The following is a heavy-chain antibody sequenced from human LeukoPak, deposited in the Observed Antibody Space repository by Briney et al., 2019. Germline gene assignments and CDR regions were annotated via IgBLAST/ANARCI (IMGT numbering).Heavy chain of an antibody. J-gene: IGHJ5*02. Sequence: ASVKVSCKASGGTFSSYAISWVRQAPGQGLEWVGGIIPIFGTANYAQKFQGRVTITADESTSTAYMELSSLRSEDTAVYYCAREPYCGGDCSPYNWFDPWGQGTLVTVSS. V-gene: IGHV1-69*13. CDR1: GGTFSSYA. CDR2: IIPIFGTA. CDR3: AREPYCGGDCSPYNWFDP. D-gene: IGHD2-21*02.